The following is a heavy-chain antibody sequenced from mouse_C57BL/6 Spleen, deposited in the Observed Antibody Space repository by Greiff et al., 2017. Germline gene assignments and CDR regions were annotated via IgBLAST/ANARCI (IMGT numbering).Heavy chain of an antibody. V-gene: IGHV1-69*01. Sequence: VQLQQPGAELVMPGASVKLSCKASGYTFTSYWMHWVKQRPGQGLEWIGEIDPSDSYTNYNQKFKGKSTLTVDKSSSTAYMQLSSLTSEDSAVYYCARSSGTRDYYAMDYWGQGTSVTVSS. D-gene: IGHD4-1*01. CDR2: IDPSDSYT. J-gene: IGHJ4*01. CDR3: ARSSGTRDYYAMDY. CDR1: GYTFTSYW.